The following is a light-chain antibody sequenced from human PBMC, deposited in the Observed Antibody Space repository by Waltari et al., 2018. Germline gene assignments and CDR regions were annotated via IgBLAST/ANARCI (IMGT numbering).Light chain of an antibody. CDR1: SNDVAGYNY. Sequence: QSALTQPPSASGSPGQSVTISCTGTSNDVAGYNYVSWYQQQPGKAPKLLIHEVSKRPSGVPDRFSGSKSANTASLTVSGLQADDEADYYCSSYAGSSNLVFGGGTKLTVL. CDR3: SSYAGSSNLV. CDR2: EVS. V-gene: IGLV2-8*01. J-gene: IGLJ2*01.